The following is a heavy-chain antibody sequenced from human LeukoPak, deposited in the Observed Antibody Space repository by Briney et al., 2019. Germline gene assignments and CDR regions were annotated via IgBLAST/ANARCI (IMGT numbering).Heavy chain of an antibody. J-gene: IGHJ6*03. D-gene: IGHD3-16*02. V-gene: IGHV4-34*01. Sequence: SETLSLTCAVYGGSFSGYYWSWIRQPPGKGLEWIGEINHSGSTNYNPSLKSRVTISVDTSKKQFSLKLSSVTAADTAVYYCARSLVIPAAYYYCYYMDVWGKGTTVTISS. CDR1: GGSFSGYY. CDR3: ARSLVIPAAYYYCYYMDV. CDR2: INHSGST.